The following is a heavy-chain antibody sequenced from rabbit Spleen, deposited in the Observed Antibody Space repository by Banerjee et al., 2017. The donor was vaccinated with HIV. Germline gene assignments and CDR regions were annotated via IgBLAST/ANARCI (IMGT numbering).Heavy chain of an antibody. CDR2: IYGGSSDST. Sequence: QSLEESGGALGKPGASLTLTCKASGFSFSFSYWICWVRQAPGKGLEWIACIYGGSSDSTDYASWAKGRFTISKTSSTTVTLQMTSLTAADTATYFCARVVYDAYDTYSFALWGPGTLVTVS. CDR3: ARVVYDAYDTYSFAL. CDR1: GFSFSFSYW. V-gene: IGHV1S40*01. D-gene: IGHD2-1*01. J-gene: IGHJ4*01.